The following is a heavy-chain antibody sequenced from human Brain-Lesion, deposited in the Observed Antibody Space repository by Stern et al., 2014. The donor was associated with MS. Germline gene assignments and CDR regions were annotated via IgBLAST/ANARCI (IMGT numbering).Heavy chain of an antibody. V-gene: IGHV4-39*01. Sequence: QVQLQQWGPGLVKPSETLSLTCTVSGGSISSSTYYWAWIRQPPGKGLEWIGNIYYSGFTYYNPSLKSRVTISVDMSKNQFSLKLSSVTAADTAIYYCGRHDSVPRPSQLYSARDRGPGYFDYWGQGTLVTVSS. D-gene: IGHD1-26*01. J-gene: IGHJ4*02. CDR3: GRHDSVPRPSQLYSARDRGPGYFDY. CDR2: IYYSGFT. CDR1: GGSISSSTYY.